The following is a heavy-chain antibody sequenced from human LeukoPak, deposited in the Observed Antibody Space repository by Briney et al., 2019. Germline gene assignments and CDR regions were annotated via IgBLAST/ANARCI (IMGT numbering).Heavy chain of an antibody. V-gene: IGHV3-53*01. CDR1: GFTVSSNY. J-gene: IGHJ4*02. D-gene: IGHD3-10*01. CDR3: ARELYYNYFDY. CDR2: IYSGGST. Sequence: GGSLRLSCAASGFTVSSNYMSWVRQAPGKGLEWVSVIYSGGSTYYADSVKGRFTISRDNSKNTLYLQMNSLRAEDTAVYYCARELYYNYFDYWGQGTLVTVSS.